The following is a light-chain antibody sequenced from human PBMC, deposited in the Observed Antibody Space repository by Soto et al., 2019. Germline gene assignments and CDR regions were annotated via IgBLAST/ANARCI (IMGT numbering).Light chain of an antibody. V-gene: IGKV3-15*01. CDR1: QSVGSN. Sequence: EIVMTQSPATLSVSPGERVTLSCRASQSVGSNFAWYQQKPGQAPRLLIYRASTRATGIPARFSGSGSGTEFTLTISSLQSEDFAIYYCQQYNNWPPWTFGQGTKVDNK. CDR2: RAS. CDR3: QQYNNWPPWT. J-gene: IGKJ1*01.